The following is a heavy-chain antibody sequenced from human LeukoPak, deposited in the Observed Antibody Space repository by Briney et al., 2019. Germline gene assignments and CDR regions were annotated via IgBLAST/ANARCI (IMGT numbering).Heavy chain of an antibody. CDR3: ARWASVGWFDP. Sequence: SETLPLTCTVSGGSISSYYWSWIRQPPGKGLEWIGYIYTSGSTNCNPSLKSRVTISVDTSKNQFSLKLSSVTAADTAVYYCARWASVGWFDPWGQGTLVTVSS. V-gene: IGHV4-4*09. J-gene: IGHJ5*02. D-gene: IGHD4-23*01. CDR1: GGSISSYY. CDR2: IYTSGST.